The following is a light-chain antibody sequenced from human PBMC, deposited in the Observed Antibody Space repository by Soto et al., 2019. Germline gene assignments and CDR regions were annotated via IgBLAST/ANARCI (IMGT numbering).Light chain of an antibody. CDR2: DAS. Sequence: EIVLTQSPATLSLSPLERATLSCRASQSVSSFLAWYQQKPGQAPRLLIYDASNRATGIPDRFSGSGSGTEFTLTISSLQSEDFAVYYCQQYAKWPWTFGQGTKVDIK. V-gene: IGKV3-11*01. CDR1: QSVSSF. CDR3: QQYAKWPWT. J-gene: IGKJ1*01.